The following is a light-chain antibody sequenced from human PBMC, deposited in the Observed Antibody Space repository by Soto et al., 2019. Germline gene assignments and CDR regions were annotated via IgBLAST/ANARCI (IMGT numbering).Light chain of an antibody. CDR3: IQDYNYPLT. CDR2: TAS. CDR1: QGIRSE. Sequence: IQMTQSPSSLSASVGGRVTITCRASQGIRSELGWYQQKPGKAPNLLIYTASTLQSGVPSRLSGSGSGTDFTLTISSLQPEDFATYYCIQDYNYPLTFGGGTKVDIK. V-gene: IGKV1-6*01. J-gene: IGKJ4*01.